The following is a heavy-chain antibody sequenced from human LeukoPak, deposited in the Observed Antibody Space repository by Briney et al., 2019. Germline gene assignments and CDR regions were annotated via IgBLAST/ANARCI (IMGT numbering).Heavy chain of an antibody. CDR3: AKDNIGEVHGGTFDI. J-gene: IGHJ3*02. CDR1: GFTFDDYA. CDR2: INWSSGTI. Sequence: GGTLRLSCAASGFTFDDYAMHWVRQAPGKGLEWVSGINWSSGTIGYADSVTGRFTISRDNAKNSLYLQMNSLKTEDTALYYCAKDNIGEVHGGTFDIWGQGTMVTVSS. D-gene: IGHD1-1*01. V-gene: IGHV3-9*01.